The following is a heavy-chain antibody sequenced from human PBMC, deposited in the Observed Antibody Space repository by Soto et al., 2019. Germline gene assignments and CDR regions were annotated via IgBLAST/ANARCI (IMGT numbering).Heavy chain of an antibody. CDR3: AKEGDYYDSSGYPEA. CDR1: GFTFSSYS. Sequence: GGSLRLSCAASGFTFSSYSMNWVRQAPGKGLEWVSYISSSSSTIYYADSVKGRFTISRDNSKNTLYLQMNSLRAEDTAVYYCAKEGDYYDSSGYPEAWGQGTLVTVSS. CDR2: ISSSSSTI. J-gene: IGHJ4*02. V-gene: IGHV3-48*01. D-gene: IGHD3-22*01.